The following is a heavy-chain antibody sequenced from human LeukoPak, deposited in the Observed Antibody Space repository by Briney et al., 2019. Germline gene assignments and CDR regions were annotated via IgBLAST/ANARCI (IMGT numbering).Heavy chain of an antibody. CDR1: GFTFSSYW. V-gene: IGHV3-53*01. D-gene: IGHD2-2*01. J-gene: IGHJ5*02. CDR3: ARVRGCSSTSCYWWFDP. Sequence: GGSLRLSCAASGFTFSSYWMSWVRQAPGKGLEWVSVIYSGGSTYYADSVKGRFTISRDNSKNTLYLQMNSLRAEDTAVYYCARVRGCSSTSCYWWFDPWGQGTLVTVSS. CDR2: IYSGGST.